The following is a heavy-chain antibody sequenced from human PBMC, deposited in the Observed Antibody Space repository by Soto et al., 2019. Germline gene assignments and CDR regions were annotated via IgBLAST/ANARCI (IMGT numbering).Heavy chain of an antibody. V-gene: IGHV3-48*02. CDR3: ARVIWSGHLTSDL. Sequence: EVQVVESGGGLVQPGGSLRLSCAASGFTFSSNSMNWVRQAPGKGLEWISYISSSSSTIYADSVKGRFTISRDNAKSSLYLQMNSLRDEDTAVYYCARVIWSGHLTSDLWCQGTLVTVSS. D-gene: IGHD3-3*01. CDR2: ISSSSSTI. CDR1: GFTFSSNS. J-gene: IGHJ5*02.